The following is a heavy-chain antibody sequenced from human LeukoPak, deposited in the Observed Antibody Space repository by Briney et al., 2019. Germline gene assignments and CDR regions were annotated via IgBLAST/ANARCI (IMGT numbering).Heavy chain of an antibody. CDR3: AKWGDYDVLTGYYVSDF. CDR1: GFIFSNYA. Sequence: PGGSLRLSGAASGFIFSNYAMYWVRQAPGKGLEWVSAISGRSGSTYYADSVKGRFTISRDSSKNTLYLQMNSLRADDTAVYYCAKWGDYDVLTGYYVSDFWGQGTLVTVSS. D-gene: IGHD3-9*01. V-gene: IGHV3-23*01. CDR2: ISGRSGST. J-gene: IGHJ4*02.